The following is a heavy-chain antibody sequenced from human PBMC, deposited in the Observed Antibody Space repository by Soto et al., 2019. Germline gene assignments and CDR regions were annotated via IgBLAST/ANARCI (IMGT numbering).Heavy chain of an antibody. D-gene: IGHD3-10*01. V-gene: IGHV1-8*01. Sequence: QVQLVQSGAELKKPGASVKVSCKASGYTFSNYDMNWVRQATGQGPEWIGWVNPNNGDTGYAQKFQGRVTLTTDISTTTAYKELTSLLSEDTAIYYCAKVSRKGSAIDFNYWGQGTLITVSS. CDR3: AKVSRKGSAIDFNY. J-gene: IGHJ4*02. CDR1: GYTFSNYD. CDR2: VNPNNGDT.